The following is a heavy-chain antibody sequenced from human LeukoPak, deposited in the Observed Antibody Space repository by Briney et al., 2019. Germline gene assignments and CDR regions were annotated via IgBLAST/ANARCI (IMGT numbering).Heavy chain of an antibody. D-gene: IGHD6-13*01. J-gene: IGHJ4*02. Sequence: SETLSLTCRVSGGSISSYYWSWLRQPPGKGLERVGYIYYTGSTNYNTSIKSRVTISVDTSKNQFSLKLSFVTAADTAVYYCARVDSSNWYDSRGYFDYWGQGTLVTVSS. CDR2: IYYTGST. CDR1: GGSISSYY. V-gene: IGHV4-59*13. CDR3: ARVDSSNWYDSRGYFDY.